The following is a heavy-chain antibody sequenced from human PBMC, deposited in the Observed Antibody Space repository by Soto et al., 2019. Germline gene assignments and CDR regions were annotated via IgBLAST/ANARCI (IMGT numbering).Heavy chain of an antibody. V-gene: IGHV3-23*01. J-gene: IGHJ4*02. CDR2: ISGSGGST. Sequence: GGSLRLSCAASGFTFSSYAMSWVRQAPGKGLEWVSAISGSGGSTYYADSVKGRFTISRDNSKNTLYLQMNGLRAEDTAVYYCARGLGSSSHDYWGQGTLVTVSS. CDR1: GFTFSSYA. CDR3: ARGLGSSSHDY. D-gene: IGHD6-6*01.